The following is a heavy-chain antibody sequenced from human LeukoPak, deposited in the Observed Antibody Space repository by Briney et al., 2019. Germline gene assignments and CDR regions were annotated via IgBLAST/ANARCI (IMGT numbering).Heavy chain of an antibody. Sequence: GGSLRLSCAASGFTFSTYSMSWVRQAPGKGLEWVSFISSSSNYIYYADSVKGRLTISRDNAKNSLYLKMNSLRAEDTALYYCARDTGPPSGYMPNWGQGTLVTVSS. J-gene: IGHJ4*02. D-gene: IGHD1-1*01. V-gene: IGHV3-21*01. CDR3: ARDTGPPSGYMPN. CDR1: GFTFSTYS. CDR2: ISSSSNYI.